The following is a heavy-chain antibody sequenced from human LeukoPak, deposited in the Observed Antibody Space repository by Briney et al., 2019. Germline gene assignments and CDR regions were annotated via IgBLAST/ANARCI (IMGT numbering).Heavy chain of an antibody. CDR2: SSNKAKNFLT. CDR3: ARVRYCNSTTCRGAFDI. V-gene: IGHV3-72*01. Sequence: GGSLRLSCAASGFTFSDHYMDWVRQAPGKGLEWVGRSSNKAKNFLTEYAASVKGRFTVSRDDSKNSLFLHMNSLKIEDTAIYFCARVRYCNSTTCRGAFDIWGQGTLITVSS. CDR1: GFTFSDHY. D-gene: IGHD2-2*01. J-gene: IGHJ3*02.